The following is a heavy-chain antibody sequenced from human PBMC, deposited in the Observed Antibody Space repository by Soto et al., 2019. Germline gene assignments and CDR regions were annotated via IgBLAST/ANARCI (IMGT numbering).Heavy chain of an antibody. Sequence: SVKVSCKASGGTFSSYAISWVRQAPGQGLEWMGGIIPIFGTANYAQKFQGRVTITADESTSTAYMELSSLRSEDTAVYYCARDKWIRRALYYYYYGMDVWGQGATVTVSS. V-gene: IGHV1-69*13. CDR2: IIPIFGTA. CDR3: ARDKWIRRALYYYYYGMDV. D-gene: IGHD5-18*01. J-gene: IGHJ6*02. CDR1: GGTFSSYA.